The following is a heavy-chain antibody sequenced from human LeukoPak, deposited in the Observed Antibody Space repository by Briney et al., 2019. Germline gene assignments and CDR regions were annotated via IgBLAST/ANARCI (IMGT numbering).Heavy chain of an antibody. J-gene: IGHJ4*02. Sequence: ASETLSLTCTVSGGSISSYYWSWIRQPPGKGLEWIGYIYYSGSTNYNPSLKSRVTISVDTSKNQVSLKLRSVTAADTAVYYCARLRIQLWFFDYWGQGTLVTVSS. D-gene: IGHD5-18*01. V-gene: IGHV4-59*01. CDR3: ARLRIQLWFFDY. CDR1: GGSISSYY. CDR2: IYYSGST.